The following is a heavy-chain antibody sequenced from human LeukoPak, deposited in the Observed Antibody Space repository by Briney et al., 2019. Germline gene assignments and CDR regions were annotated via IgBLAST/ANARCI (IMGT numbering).Heavy chain of an antibody. CDR1: GFTFDDYA. CDR3: AKDRYDFWSGYYELDY. Sequence: PGGSLRLSCAASGFTFDDYAMHWVRQAPGKGLEWVSGISWNSGSIDYADSVKGRFIISRDNAKNSLYLQMNSLRAEDTAVYYCAKDRYDFWSGYYELDYWGQGTLVTVSS. V-gene: IGHV3-9*01. J-gene: IGHJ4*02. D-gene: IGHD3-3*01. CDR2: ISWNSGSI.